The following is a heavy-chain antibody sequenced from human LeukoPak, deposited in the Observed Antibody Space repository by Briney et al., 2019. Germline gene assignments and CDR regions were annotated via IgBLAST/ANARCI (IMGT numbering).Heavy chain of an antibody. CDR1: GGSFSGYY. CDR2: INHSGST. J-gene: IGHJ4*02. Sequence: SETLSLTCAVYGGSFSGYYWSWIRQPPGKGLEWIGEINHSGSTNYNPSLKSRVTISVDTSKNQFSLKLSSVTAADTAVYYCARVEQWLVRPFDYWGQGTLVTVSS. D-gene: IGHD6-19*01. CDR3: ARVEQWLVRPFDY. V-gene: IGHV4-34*01.